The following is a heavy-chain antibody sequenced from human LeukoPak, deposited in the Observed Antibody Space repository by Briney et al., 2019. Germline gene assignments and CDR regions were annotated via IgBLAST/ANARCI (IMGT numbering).Heavy chain of an antibody. Sequence: GGSLRLSCAASGFTVSSYWMSWVRQVPGKGLEWVANIKKDGSEKHYVDSVEGRFTVSRDDARNLLFLQVNSLRAGDTAVYYCAREGISGGIFDYWGQGALVAVSS. CDR2: IKKDGSEK. D-gene: IGHD3-10*01. V-gene: IGHV3-7*01. J-gene: IGHJ4*02. CDR1: GFTVSSYW. CDR3: AREGISGGIFDY.